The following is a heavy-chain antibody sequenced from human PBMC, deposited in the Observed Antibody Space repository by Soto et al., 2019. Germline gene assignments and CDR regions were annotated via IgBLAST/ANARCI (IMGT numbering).Heavy chain of an antibody. D-gene: IGHD5-18*01. V-gene: IGHV4-34*01. CDR1: GGSFSGYY. CDR3: ASTAMVLGGAFDI. J-gene: IGHJ3*02. CDR2: INHSGST. Sequence: SETLSLTCAVYGGSFSGYYWSWIRQPPGKGLEWIGEINHSGSTNYNPSLKSRVTISVDTSKNQFSLKLSSVTAADTAVYYCASTAMVLGGAFDIWGQGTMVTVSS.